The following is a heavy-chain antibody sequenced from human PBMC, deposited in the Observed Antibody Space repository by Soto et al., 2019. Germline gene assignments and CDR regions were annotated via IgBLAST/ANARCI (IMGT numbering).Heavy chain of an antibody. D-gene: IGHD2-15*01. CDR3: ARGGGYDSFDF. Sequence: PSETLSLTCTVSGDSISTFCWGWMRQSPGKELEWIGYVYYTGSTNYNPSLKSRLSLSIDRTRNQFSLSLSSMTAADKAVYYCARGGGYDSFDFWGQGIQVTVSS. J-gene: IGHJ4*02. V-gene: IGHV4-59*12. CDR2: VYYTGST. CDR1: GDSISTFC.